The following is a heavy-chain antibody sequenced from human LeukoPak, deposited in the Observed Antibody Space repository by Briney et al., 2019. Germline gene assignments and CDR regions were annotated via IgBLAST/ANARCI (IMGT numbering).Heavy chain of an antibody. J-gene: IGHJ4*02. D-gene: IGHD3-22*01. Sequence: PGGSLRLSCAASGFTFSSYAMSWVRQAPGKGLEWVSVIYSGGSTYYADSVKGRFTISRDNSKNTLYLQMNSLRAEDTAVYYCARDYYDSSGLDYWGQGTLVTVSS. CDR1: GFTFSSYA. CDR2: IYSGGST. V-gene: IGHV3-66*01. CDR3: ARDYYDSSGLDY.